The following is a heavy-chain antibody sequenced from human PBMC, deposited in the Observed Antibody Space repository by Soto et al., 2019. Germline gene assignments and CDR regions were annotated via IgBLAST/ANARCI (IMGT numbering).Heavy chain of an antibody. J-gene: IGHJ6*03. D-gene: IGHD6-6*01. CDR2: ISAYNGNT. CDR3: ARVPPLVGYFYYYMDV. V-gene: IGHV1-18*01. Sequence: QVQLLQSGAEVKKPGASVKVSCKASGYTFTNYGIIWVRQAPGQGLECMGWISAYNGNTHYTQRLQGRVTMTPDTSTSTAYMEPRGLSSDDTAVYYCARVPPLVGYFYYYMDVWGKGTTVTVSS. CDR1: GYTFTNYG.